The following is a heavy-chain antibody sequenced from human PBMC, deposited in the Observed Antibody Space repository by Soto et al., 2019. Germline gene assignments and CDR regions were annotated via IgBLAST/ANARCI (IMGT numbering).Heavy chain of an antibody. CDR2: ISYDGSNK. CDR1: GFTFSSYA. J-gene: IGHJ6*02. D-gene: IGHD4-17*01. CDR3: AREDSPMTTNYCGMDV. Sequence: QVQLVESGGGVVQPGRSLRLSCAASGFTFSSYAMHWVRQAPGKGLEWVAVISYDGSNKYYADSVKGRFTISRDNSKNTLYLQMNSLRAEDTAVYYCAREDSPMTTNYCGMDVWGQGTTVTVSS. V-gene: IGHV3-30-3*01.